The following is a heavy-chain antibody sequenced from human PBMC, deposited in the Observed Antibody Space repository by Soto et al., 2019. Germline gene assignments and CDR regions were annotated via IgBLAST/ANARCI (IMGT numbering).Heavy chain of an antibody. V-gene: IGHV4-31*03. J-gene: IGHJ5*02. D-gene: IGHD1-20*01. CDR2: IYYSGST. CDR1: GGYISSGGYY. CDR3: ARVGGINWFDP. Sequence: QVQLQESGPGLVKPSQTLSLTCTVSGGYISSGGYYWSWIRQHPGKGLEWIGYIYYSGSTHYNPSLNSRVTISVDTSKNQFSLKLSSVTAADTAVYYCARVGGINWFDPWGQGTLVTVSS.